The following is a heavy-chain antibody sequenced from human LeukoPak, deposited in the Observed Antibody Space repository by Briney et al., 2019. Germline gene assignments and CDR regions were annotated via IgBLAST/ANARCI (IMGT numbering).Heavy chain of an antibody. V-gene: IGHV1-18*01. J-gene: IGHJ4*02. D-gene: IGHD5-24*01. CDR2: ISAYNGNT. CDR3: AKETDYNYIYYFDY. CDR1: GYTFTSYG. Sequence: EASVKVSCKASGYTFTSYGISWVRQAPGQGLEWMGWISAYNGNTNYAQKLQGRVTMTTDTSTSTAYMELRSLRSDDTAVYSCAKETDYNYIYYFDYWGQGTLVTVSS.